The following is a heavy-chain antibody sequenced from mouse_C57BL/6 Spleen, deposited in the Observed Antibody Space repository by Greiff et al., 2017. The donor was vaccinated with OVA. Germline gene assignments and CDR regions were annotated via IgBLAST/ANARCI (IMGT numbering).Heavy chain of an antibody. CDR3: AGNYYGSSEGDFDV. CDR2: ISSGSSTI. J-gene: IGHJ1*03. V-gene: IGHV5-17*01. D-gene: IGHD1-1*01. CDR1: GFTFSDYG. Sequence: EVMLVESGGGLVKPGGSLKLSCAASGFTFSDYGMHWVRQAPEKGLEWVAYISSGSSTIYYADTVKGRFTISRDNAKNTLFLQMTSLRSEDTAMYYCAGNYYGSSEGDFDVWGTGTTVTVSS.